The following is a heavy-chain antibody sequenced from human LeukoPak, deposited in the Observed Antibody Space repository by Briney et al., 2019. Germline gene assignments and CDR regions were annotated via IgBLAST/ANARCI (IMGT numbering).Heavy chain of an antibody. V-gene: IGHV3-21*01. D-gene: IGHD3-22*01. CDR1: GFTFSSYS. J-gene: IGHJ5*02. CDR3: ARGDSSGYYYVYNWFDP. CDR2: ISSSSSYI. Sequence: PGGSLRLSCAASGFTFSSYSMNWVRQAPGKGLEWVSSISSSSSYIYYADSVKGRFTISRDNAKNSLYLQMNSLRAEDTAVYYCARGDSSGYYYVYNWFDPWGQGTLVTVSS.